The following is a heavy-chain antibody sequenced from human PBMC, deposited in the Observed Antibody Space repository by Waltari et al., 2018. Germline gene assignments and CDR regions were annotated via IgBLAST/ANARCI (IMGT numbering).Heavy chain of an antibody. CDR2: INPSGGST. V-gene: IGHV1-46*01. CDR1: AYTFTSDY. CDR3: ARDFFRGSYDY. J-gene: IGHJ4*02. D-gene: IGHD1-26*01. Sequence: QVQLVQSGAEVKKPGASVTVSCKASAYTFTSDYMHWGRQAPGQGLEWMGIINPSGGSTSYAQKFQGRVTMTRDTSTSTVYMELSSLRSEDTAVYYCARDFFRGSYDYWGQGTLVTVSS.